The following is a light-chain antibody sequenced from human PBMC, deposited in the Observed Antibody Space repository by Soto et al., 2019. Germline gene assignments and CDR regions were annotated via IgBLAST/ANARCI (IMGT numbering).Light chain of an antibody. CDR1: SSNIWAGYD. Sequence: QSVLTQPPSVSGAPGQRVTISCTGSSSNIWAGYDVHWYQQLPGTAPKLLIYGNSNRPSGVPDRFSGSKSGTSASLAITGLQAEDEADYYCQSYDSSLSVHVVFGGGTKVTVL. CDR3: QSYDSSLSVHVV. V-gene: IGLV1-40*01. J-gene: IGLJ2*01. CDR2: GNS.